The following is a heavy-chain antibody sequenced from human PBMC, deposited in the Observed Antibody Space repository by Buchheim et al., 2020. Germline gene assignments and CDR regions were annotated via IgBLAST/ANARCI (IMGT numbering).Heavy chain of an antibody. D-gene: IGHD3-22*01. V-gene: IGHV4-31*03. Sequence: QVPLQESGPGLVKPSQTPSPTCTVSCGPISRGGYYWSWIRPHPGKGLEWIGYIYYSGSTYYNPSLQSRVTISVNTSKNQFSLKLSSVTAADTAVYYCAREEGYYDSSGPDDAFDIWGQGT. CDR2: IYYSGST. J-gene: IGHJ3*02. CDR1: CGPISRGGYY. CDR3: AREEGYYDSSGPDDAFDI.